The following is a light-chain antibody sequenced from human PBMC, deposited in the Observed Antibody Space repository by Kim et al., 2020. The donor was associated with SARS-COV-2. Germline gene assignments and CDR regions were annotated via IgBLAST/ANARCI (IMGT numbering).Light chain of an antibody. V-gene: IGKV1-39*01. CDR1: QSISSY. Sequence: ASVGDRVTITCRASQSISSYLNWYQQKPGKAPKVLIYVATSLQSGVPSRFSGSGSETDFTLTISSLQAEDSAVYYCQQSYNTPWTFGQGTKVDIK. CDR2: VAT. J-gene: IGKJ1*01. CDR3: QQSYNTPWT.